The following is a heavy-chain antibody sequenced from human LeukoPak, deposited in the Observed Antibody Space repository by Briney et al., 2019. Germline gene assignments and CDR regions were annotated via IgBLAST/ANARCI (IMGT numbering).Heavy chain of an antibody. J-gene: IGHJ4*02. Sequence: PSETLSLTCAVYGGSFSGYYWSWIRQPPGKGLEWIGEINHSGSTNYNPSLKSRVTISVDTSKNQFSLKLSSVTAADTAVYYCARETTVTTRFDYWGQGTLVTVSS. CDR1: GGSFSGYY. CDR2: INHSGST. D-gene: IGHD4-17*01. V-gene: IGHV4-34*01. CDR3: ARETTVTTRFDY.